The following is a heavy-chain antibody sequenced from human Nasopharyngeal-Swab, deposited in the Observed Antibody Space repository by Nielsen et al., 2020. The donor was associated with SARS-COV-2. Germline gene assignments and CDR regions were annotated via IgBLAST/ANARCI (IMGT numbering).Heavy chain of an antibody. CDR2: IYSGGST. Sequence: GESLKISCAASGFTVSSNYMSWVRQAPGKGLEWVSVIYSGGSTYYADSVKGRFTISRDNSKNTLYLQMNSLRAEDPAVYYCARERVFHWFDPWGQGTLVTVSS. CDR1: GFTVSSNY. V-gene: IGHV3-53*01. CDR3: ARERVFHWFDP. J-gene: IGHJ5*02.